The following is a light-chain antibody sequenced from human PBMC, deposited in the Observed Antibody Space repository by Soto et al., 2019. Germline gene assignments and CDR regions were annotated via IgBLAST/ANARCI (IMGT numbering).Light chain of an antibody. V-gene: IGKV4-1*01. J-gene: IGKJ4*01. CDR1: QRVLYSSNNKNY. Sequence: DIVMTQSPDSPAVSLGERATINCKTSQRVLYSSNNKNYLAWYQQKPGQPPKLLIYWASTRESGVPARFSGSGSGTDFTLTISSLQAEDVAVYYCQQYYSTPLTFGGGTKVEIK. CDR3: QQYYSTPLT. CDR2: WAS.